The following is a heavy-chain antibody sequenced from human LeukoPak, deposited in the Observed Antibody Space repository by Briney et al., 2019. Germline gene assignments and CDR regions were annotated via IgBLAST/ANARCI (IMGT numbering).Heavy chain of an antibody. CDR1: GFTFGDYA. V-gene: IGHV3-49*04. Sequence: GGSLRLSCTPSGFTFGDYAMSWVRQAPGKGLEWVGFIRSKTYGGTIEDAASVKGRFSISRDDSKGIAYLQMNSLKTEDTAVYYCTRDHEDYGSPSFDFWGQGTLVTVSS. CDR2: IRSKTYGGTI. J-gene: IGHJ4*02. D-gene: IGHD4/OR15-4a*01. CDR3: TRDHEDYGSPSFDF.